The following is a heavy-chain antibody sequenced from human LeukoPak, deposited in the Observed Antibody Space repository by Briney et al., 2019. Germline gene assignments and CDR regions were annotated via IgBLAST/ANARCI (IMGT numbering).Heavy chain of an antibody. J-gene: IGHJ6*02. CDR3: ARGGSSGWYLYYYYGMDV. CDR1: GFTFSSYD. V-gene: IGHV3-13*01. CDR2: IGTAGDT. D-gene: IGHD6-19*01. Sequence: SGGSLRLSCAASGFTFSSYDMHWVRQATGKGLEWVSAIGTAGDTYYPGSVKGRFTISRENAKNSLYLQMNSLRAGDTAVYYCARGGSSGWYLYYYYGMDVWGQGTTVTVSS.